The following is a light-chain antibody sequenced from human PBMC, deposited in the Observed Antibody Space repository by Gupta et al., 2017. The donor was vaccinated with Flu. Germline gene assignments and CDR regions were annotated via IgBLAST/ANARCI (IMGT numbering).Light chain of an antibody. CDR1: SSNIGNNY. V-gene: IGLV1-51*02. CDR2: ENN. Sequence: QFVLTQPPSVSAAPGQTVTIPFSGSSSNIGNNYVSWYQQLPGTAPKLLIYENNKRPSGISDRFTGSKSGTSATLGSTGLQTGDEADYFCGTWDSSLSAYVFGPGTKVTVL. J-gene: IGLJ1*01. CDR3: GTWDSSLSAYV.